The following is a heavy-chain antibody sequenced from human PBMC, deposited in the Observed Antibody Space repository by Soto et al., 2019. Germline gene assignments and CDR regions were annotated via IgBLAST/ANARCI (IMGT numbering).Heavy chain of an antibody. CDR3: ARSIAAAGNYPDY. V-gene: IGHV1-69*13. Sequence: SVKVSCKASGGTFSSYAISWVRQAPGQGLEWMGGIIPIFGTANYAQKFQGRVTITADESTSTAYMELSSLRSEDTAVYYCARSIAAAGNYPDYWGQGTLVTVSS. CDR2: IIPIFGTA. D-gene: IGHD6-13*01. CDR1: GGTFSSYA. J-gene: IGHJ4*02.